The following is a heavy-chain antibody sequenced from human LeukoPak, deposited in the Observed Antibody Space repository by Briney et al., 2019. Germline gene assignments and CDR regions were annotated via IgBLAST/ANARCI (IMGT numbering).Heavy chain of an antibody. CDR2: IKQDGSEK. D-gene: IGHD3-3*01. CDR3: ARDSRITIFGVVTGNAFDI. Sequence: ETLSLTCAVYGGSFSGYYWSWIRQPPGKGLEWVANIKQDGSEKYYVDSVKGRFTISRDNAKNSLYLQMNSLRAEDTAVYYCARDSRITIFGVVTGNAFDIWGQGTMVTVSS. V-gene: IGHV3-7*01. CDR1: GGSFSGYY. J-gene: IGHJ3*02.